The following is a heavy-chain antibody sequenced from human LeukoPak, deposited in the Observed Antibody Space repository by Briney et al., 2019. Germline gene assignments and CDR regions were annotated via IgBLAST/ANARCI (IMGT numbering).Heavy chain of an antibody. CDR1: GHSISSGYY. CDR3: ARDQPYIDV. J-gene: IGHJ6*03. CDR2: IYHSGTT. Sequence: SETLSLTCTVSGHSISSGYYWGWIRQPPGQGLERIGSIYHSGTTYYNPSLKSRVTISVDTSKNQFSLKLSSVTAADTAVYYCARDQPYIDVWGKGTTVTVSS. V-gene: IGHV4-38-2*02.